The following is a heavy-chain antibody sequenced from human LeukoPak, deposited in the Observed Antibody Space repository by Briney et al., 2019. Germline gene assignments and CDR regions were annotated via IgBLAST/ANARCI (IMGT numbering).Heavy chain of an antibody. Sequence: SETLSLACAVYGGSFSGYYWSWIRQPPGKGLGWIGEINHSGSTNYNPSLKSRVTISVDTSKNQFSLKLSSVTAADTAVYYCARDGDYVSWYFDLWGRGTLVTVSS. CDR3: ARDGDYVSWYFDL. CDR2: INHSGST. CDR1: GGSFSGYY. V-gene: IGHV4-34*01. J-gene: IGHJ2*01. D-gene: IGHD4-17*01.